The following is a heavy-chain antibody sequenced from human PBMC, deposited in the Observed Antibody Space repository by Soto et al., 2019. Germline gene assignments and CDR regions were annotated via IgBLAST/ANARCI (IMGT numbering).Heavy chain of an antibody. Sequence: EVELVESGGGLVQPGGSLRLSCAASGFRFSGDWMSWVRQAPGKGPEWVANVKPDGSETHYVESVKGRFTISRDNAKNSLYLHMNSLRADDTAVYYCARGAFWGQGTLVTVSS. V-gene: IGHV3-7*05. J-gene: IGHJ4*02. CDR1: GFRFSGDW. CDR2: VKPDGSET. CDR3: ARGAF.